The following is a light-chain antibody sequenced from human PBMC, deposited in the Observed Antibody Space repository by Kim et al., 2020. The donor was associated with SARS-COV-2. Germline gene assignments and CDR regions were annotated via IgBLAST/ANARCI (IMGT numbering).Light chain of an antibody. CDR1: RANIGTYY. J-gene: IGLJ2*01. CDR2: RDN. CDR3: ATWDDRLSGGV. Sequence: GQTVTSSCSGSRANIGTYYVYWYQQLPGTAPKLLIYRDNQRPSGGPDRFSGSKSGASASLAISGLRSEDEAEYFCATWDDRLSGGVFGGGTQLTVL. V-gene: IGLV1-47*01.